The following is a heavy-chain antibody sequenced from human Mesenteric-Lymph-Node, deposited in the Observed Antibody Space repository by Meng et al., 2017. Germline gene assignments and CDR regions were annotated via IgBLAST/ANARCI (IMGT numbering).Heavy chain of an antibody. CDR3: ARQGYSNSYYYSYGMDV. CDR2: IYPGDSDT. CDR1: GYSFTSYW. D-gene: IGHD4-11*01. V-gene: IGHV5-51*01. J-gene: IGHJ6*02. Sequence: GESLKISCKGSGYSFTSYWIGWVRQMPGKGLEWMGIIYPGDSDTRYSPSFQGQVTISADKSISTAYLQWSSLKASDTAMYYCARQGYSNSYYYSYGMDVWGQGTTVTVSS.